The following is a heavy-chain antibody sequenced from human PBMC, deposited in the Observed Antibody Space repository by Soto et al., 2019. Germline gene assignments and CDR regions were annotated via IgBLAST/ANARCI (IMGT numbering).Heavy chain of an antibody. CDR1: GESFRGYY. CDR3: ARGEGGCQY. V-gene: IGHV4-34*02. Sequence: QVQLQQWGAGLLKPSETLSLSCAVYGESFRGYYWSWIRQSPGKGLEWIGEINHSGSTNYNPSLKSRVTISVDTSKNQFSLKLNSLTAADTSVYYCARGEGGCQYWGQGTLVIVSS. J-gene: IGHJ1*01. CDR2: INHSGST.